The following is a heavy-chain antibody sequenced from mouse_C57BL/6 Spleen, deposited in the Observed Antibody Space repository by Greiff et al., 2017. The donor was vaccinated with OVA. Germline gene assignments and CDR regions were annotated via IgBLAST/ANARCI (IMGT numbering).Heavy chain of an antibody. J-gene: IGHJ4*01. CDR1: GYTFTSYW. CDR3: ARLDYGSSYRAMDY. CDR2: IYPGSGST. V-gene: IGHV1-55*01. D-gene: IGHD1-1*01. Sequence: VQLQQPGAELVKPGASVKMSCKASGYTFTSYWITWVKQRPGQGLEWIGDIYPGSGSTNYNEKFKSKATLTVDTSSSTAYMQLSSLTSEDSAVYYCARLDYGSSYRAMDYWGQGTSVTVSS.